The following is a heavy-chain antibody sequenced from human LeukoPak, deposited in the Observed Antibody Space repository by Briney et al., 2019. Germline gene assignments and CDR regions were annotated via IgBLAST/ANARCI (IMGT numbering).Heavy chain of an antibody. V-gene: IGHV1-18*04. J-gene: IGHJ6*04. Sequence: EASVKVSCKASGYTFTSYGISWVRQAPGQGLECMGWISAYNGNTNYAQNLQGRVTMTTDTSTSTAYMELRSLRSDDTAVYYCARDFIGAHYYYAMDVWGKGTTVTVSS. CDR1: GYTFTSYG. D-gene: IGHD4/OR15-4a*01. CDR2: ISAYNGNT. CDR3: ARDFIGAHYYYAMDV.